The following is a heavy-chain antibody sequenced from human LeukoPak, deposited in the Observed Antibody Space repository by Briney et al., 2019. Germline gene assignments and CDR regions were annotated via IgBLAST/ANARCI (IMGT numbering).Heavy chain of an antibody. CDR1: GYSFAFYW. V-gene: IGHV5-51*01. Sequence: GESLKISCQCSGYSFAFYWIAWVRQTPGKGPEWMGIIYPGDSDTTYSPSFQGQVTISADRSISTAYLQWTSLKASDTAMYYCARAHSGATMTPWGFDPWGQGTLVTVSS. J-gene: IGHJ5*02. D-gene: IGHD1-26*01. CDR3: ARAHSGATMTPWGFDP. CDR2: IYPGDSDT.